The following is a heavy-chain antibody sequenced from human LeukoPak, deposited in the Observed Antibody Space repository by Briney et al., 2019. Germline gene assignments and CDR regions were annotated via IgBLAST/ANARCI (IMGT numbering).Heavy chain of an antibody. J-gene: IGHJ4*02. Sequence: PGESLRLSCAASGFTFSSYGMHWVRQAPGKGLEWVAFIRYDGSNKYYADSVKGRFTISRDNSKNTLYLQMNSLRAEDTAVYYCAKDQGDCFDYWGQGTLVTVSS. CDR1: GFTFSSYG. CDR3: AKDQGDCFDY. V-gene: IGHV3-30*02. CDR2: IRYDGSNK.